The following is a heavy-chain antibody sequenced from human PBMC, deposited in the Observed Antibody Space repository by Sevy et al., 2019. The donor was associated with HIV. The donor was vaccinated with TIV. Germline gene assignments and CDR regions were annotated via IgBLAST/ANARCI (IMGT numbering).Heavy chain of an antibody. D-gene: IGHD4-17*01. Sequence: GGSLRLSCAASGFTFSDHGMHWVRQAPGKGLDWVAAISYDGNNRYYADSVKGRFTISRDNSKNTLYLQMDSVRPEDTAVYYCAKEDYGGNLPNYCASWGQGTRVTVSS. J-gene: IGHJ4*02. CDR2: ISYDGNNR. V-gene: IGHV3-30*18. CDR1: GFTFSDHG. CDR3: AKEDYGGNLPNYCAS.